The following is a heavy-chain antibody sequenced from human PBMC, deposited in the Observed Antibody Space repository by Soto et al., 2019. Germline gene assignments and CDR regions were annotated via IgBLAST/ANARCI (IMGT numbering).Heavy chain of an antibody. CDR2: MNPKSGNT. CDR3: VGGNFRY. V-gene: IGHV1-8*02. CDR1: GYNFYSFD. Sequence: ASVKVSGKASGYNFYSFDIYWVRQATGHGLEWMGWMNPKSGNTGYAQELRGRVTMTRNTSNSTAYMELTSLTSDDTGVYYCVGGNFRYWGQGTLVTVSS. J-gene: IGHJ4*02.